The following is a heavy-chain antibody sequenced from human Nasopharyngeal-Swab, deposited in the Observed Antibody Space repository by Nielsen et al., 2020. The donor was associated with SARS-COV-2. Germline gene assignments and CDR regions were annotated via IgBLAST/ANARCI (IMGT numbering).Heavy chain of an antibody. CDR2: ISSSSSYI. V-gene: IGHV3-21*01. D-gene: IGHD6-19*01. Sequence: GESLKISCVASGFTFSSYTMNWVRQAPGKGLEWVSSISSSSSYIYYTDSVKGRFTISRDNAKNSLYLQMNSLRAEDTAVYYCARDSPHQWLDPDYYMDVWGKGTTVTVSS. CDR3: ARDSPHQWLDPDYYMDV. CDR1: GFTFSSYT. J-gene: IGHJ6*03.